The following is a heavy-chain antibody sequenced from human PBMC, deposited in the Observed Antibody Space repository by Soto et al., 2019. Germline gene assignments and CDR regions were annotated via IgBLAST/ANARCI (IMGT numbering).Heavy chain of an antibody. V-gene: IGHV4-31*03. CDR1: NGSISTAGYY. CDR2: IYYSGST. J-gene: IGHJ4*02. D-gene: IGHD3-22*01. CDR3: ARSNGGGTAYYGADY. Sequence: QVQLQESGPGLVRPSQTLSLTCSVSNGSISTAGYYWFWIRQHPGKGLEWIGYIYYSGSTYYSPSLKSRVPMSLDTSKNQFSLNLSSVTAADTAVYYCARSNGGGTAYYGADYWGQGTLVTVSS.